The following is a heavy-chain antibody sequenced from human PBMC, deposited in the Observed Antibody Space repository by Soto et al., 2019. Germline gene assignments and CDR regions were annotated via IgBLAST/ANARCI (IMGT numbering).Heavy chain of an antibody. CDR3: ARVEHVLLWFGELLYLATDKRTDAFDI. CDR2: IYYSGST. D-gene: IGHD3-10*01. V-gene: IGHV4-31*03. CDR1: GGSISSGGYY. Sequence: QVQLQESGPGLVKPSQTLSLTCTVSGGSISSGGYYWSWIRQHPGKGLEWIGYIYYSGSTYYNPSLKSRVTISVDTSKNQFPLKLSSVTAADTAVYYCARVEHVLLWFGELLYLATDKRTDAFDIWGQGTMVTVSS. J-gene: IGHJ3*02.